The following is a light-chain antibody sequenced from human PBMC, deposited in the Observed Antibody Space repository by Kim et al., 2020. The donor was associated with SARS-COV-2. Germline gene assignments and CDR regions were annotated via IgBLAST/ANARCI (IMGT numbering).Light chain of an antibody. Sequence: SSELTQDPAVSVALGQTVRITCQGDSLRSYYATWYQQKPGQAPIVVIYGKNNRPSGNPARFAGSSSGNTASLTIPGTQAGDEADYYCNSRDSNDNVVFGGGTQLTVL. J-gene: IGLJ2*01. V-gene: IGLV3-19*01. CDR1: SLRSYY. CDR3: NSRDSNDNVV. CDR2: GKN.